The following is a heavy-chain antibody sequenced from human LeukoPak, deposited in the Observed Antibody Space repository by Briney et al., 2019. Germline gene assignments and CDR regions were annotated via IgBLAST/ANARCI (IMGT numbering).Heavy chain of an antibody. J-gene: IGHJ4*02. CDR1: GGSISSYY. CDR3: ARAGSVFWSGYYTD. CDR2: IYYSGST. V-gene: IGHV4-59*01. Sequence: SETLSLTCTVSGGSISSYYWSWIRQPPGKGLEWIGYIYYSGSTNYNPSLKSRVTILVDTSKNQFSLKLSSVTAADTAVYYCARAGSVFWSGYYTDRGQGTLVTVSS. D-gene: IGHD3-3*01.